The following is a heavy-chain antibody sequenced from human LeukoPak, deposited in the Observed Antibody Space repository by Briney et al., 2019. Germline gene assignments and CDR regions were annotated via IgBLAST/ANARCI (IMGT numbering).Heavy chain of an antibody. CDR1: GFTFSSYS. V-gene: IGHV3-21*01. D-gene: IGHD3-10*02. CDR2: ISSSSSYI. CDR3: AELGITMIGGV. Sequence: PGGSLRLSCAASGFTFSSYSMNWVRQAPGKGLEWVSSISSSSSYIYYVDSVKGRFTISRDNAKNSLYLQMNSLRAEDTAVYYCAELGITMIGGVWGKGTTVTISS. J-gene: IGHJ6*04.